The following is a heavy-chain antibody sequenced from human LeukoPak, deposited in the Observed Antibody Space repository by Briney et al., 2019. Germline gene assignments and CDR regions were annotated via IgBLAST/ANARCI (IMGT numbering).Heavy chain of an antibody. V-gene: IGHV3-23*01. CDR3: AKEWSYSNLRGYFDY. CDR1: GFTFSNYA. CDR2: ISGSGGST. Sequence: GGSLRLSCAASGFTFSNYAINWVRQAPGKGLEWVSAISGSGGSTYYADSVKGRFTISRDNSRNTLYLQMNSLRAEDTAVYYCAKEWSYSNLRGYFDYWGQGTLVTVSS. J-gene: IGHJ4*02. D-gene: IGHD4-11*01.